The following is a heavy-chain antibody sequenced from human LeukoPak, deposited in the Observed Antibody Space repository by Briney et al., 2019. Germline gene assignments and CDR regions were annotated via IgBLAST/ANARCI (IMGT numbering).Heavy chain of an antibody. J-gene: IGHJ4*02. CDR1: GFTVSSNY. CDR2: IYSGGST. CDR3: ATSGSYYGFDY. V-gene: IGHV3-53*01. Sequence: GGSLRLSCAASGFTVSSNYMSWVRRAPGKGLEWVSVIYSGGSTYYADSVKGRFTISRDNSKNTLYPQMNSLRAEDTAVYYCATSGSYYGFDYWGQGTLVTVSS. D-gene: IGHD1-26*01.